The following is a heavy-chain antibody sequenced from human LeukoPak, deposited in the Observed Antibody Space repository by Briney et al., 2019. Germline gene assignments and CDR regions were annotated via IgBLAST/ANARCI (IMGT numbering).Heavy chain of an antibody. Sequence: ASVKVSCKASGYTFTGYYMHWVRQAPGQGLEWMGWINPNSGGTNYSQKFQGWVTMTRDTSISTAYMELSRLRSDDTAVYYCARAGIAARPLGGYWFDPWGQGTLVTVSS. CDR3: ARAGIAARPLGGYWFDP. CDR2: INPNSGGT. D-gene: IGHD6-6*01. J-gene: IGHJ5*02. CDR1: GYTFTGYY. V-gene: IGHV1-2*04.